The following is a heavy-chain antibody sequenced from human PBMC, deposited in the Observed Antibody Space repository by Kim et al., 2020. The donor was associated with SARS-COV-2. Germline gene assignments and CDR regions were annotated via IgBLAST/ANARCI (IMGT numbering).Heavy chain of an antibody. CDR1: GYNFTTYW. CDR3: ARLPAHPIPGDSYSSSWGS. Sequence: GESLKISCKGSGYNFTTYWIGWVRQMPGKGLEWMGIIYPGDSETRYSPSFRGQVTISADKSISTAYLQWSSLKASDTAMYFCARLPAHPIPGDSYSSSWGSWGQGTLVTVSS. J-gene: IGHJ5*02. CDR2: IYPGDSET. V-gene: IGHV5-51*01. D-gene: IGHD6-13*01.